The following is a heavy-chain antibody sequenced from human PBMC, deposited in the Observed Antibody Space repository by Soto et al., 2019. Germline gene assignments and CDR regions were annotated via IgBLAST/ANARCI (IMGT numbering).Heavy chain of an antibody. CDR1: GFTFDKVW. Sequence: EVQLVESGGGLVKPGGSLRLSCAVSGFTFDKVWMNWVRQAPGKGLEWVGRIKSKTDGGTTDYAAPVKGRFTISRDDSKNMLYLQMNSLKTEDTGMYFCTTGRDGLLYWGQGTLVTVSS. CDR2: IKSKTDGGTT. CDR3: TTGRDGLLY. V-gene: IGHV3-15*07. J-gene: IGHJ4*02. D-gene: IGHD1-26*01.